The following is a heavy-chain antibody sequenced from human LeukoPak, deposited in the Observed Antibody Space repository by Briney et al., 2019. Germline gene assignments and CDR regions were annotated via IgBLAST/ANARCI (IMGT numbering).Heavy chain of an antibody. D-gene: IGHD4-11*01. V-gene: IGHV6-1*01. Sequence: SQTLSLICAISGDSVSSNIAAWTWIRQSPSRGLEWLGRTYYRSKWYNDYAVSVKSRITINPDTSKNQFSLHLNSVTPEDTAVYYCARLLYSNFDYMDVWGKGTTVTVSS. CDR1: GDSVSSNIAA. CDR2: TYYRSKWYN. J-gene: IGHJ6*03. CDR3: ARLLYSNFDYMDV.